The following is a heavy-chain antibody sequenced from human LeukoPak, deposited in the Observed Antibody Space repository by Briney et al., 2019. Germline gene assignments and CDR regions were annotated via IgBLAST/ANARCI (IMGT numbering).Heavy chain of an antibody. CDR3: AKDSGSGGFGAFDI. Sequence: YPGGSLRLSCAASGFSFDDYAMHWVRQAPGKGLEWVSGISWNSGIIGYVDSVKGRFTISRDNAKDSLYLQMNSLRAEDMALYYCAKDSGSGGFGAFDIWGQGTMVTVSS. CDR1: GFSFDDYA. CDR2: ISWNSGII. V-gene: IGHV3-9*03. D-gene: IGHD3-16*01. J-gene: IGHJ3*02.